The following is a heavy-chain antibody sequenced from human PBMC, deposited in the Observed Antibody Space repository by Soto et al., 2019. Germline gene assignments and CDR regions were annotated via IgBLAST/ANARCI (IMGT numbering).Heavy chain of an antibody. J-gene: IGHJ5*02. CDR2: ISSSSTI. Sequence: GGSLRLSCAASGFTFSSYSMNWVRQAPGKGLEWVSYISSSSTIYYADSVKGRFTISRDNAKNSLYLQMNSLRAEDTAVYYCARDLGGGWFDPWGQGTLVTVSS. CDR3: ARDLGGGWFDP. CDR1: GFTFSSYS. V-gene: IGHV3-48*01.